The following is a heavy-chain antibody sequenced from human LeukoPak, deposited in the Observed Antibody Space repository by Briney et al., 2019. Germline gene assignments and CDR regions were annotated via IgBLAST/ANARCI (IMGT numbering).Heavy chain of an antibody. CDR3: ARYYYDSSLLWFDP. V-gene: IGHV4-39*01. D-gene: IGHD3-22*01. Sequence: PSETLSLTCTVSGGSISSSSYYWGWIRQPPGKGLEWIGSIYYSGSTYYNPSLKSRVTISVDTSKNQFSLKLSSVTAADTAVYYCARYYYDSSLLWFDPWGQGTLVTVSS. J-gene: IGHJ5*02. CDR1: GGSISSSSYY. CDR2: IYYSGST.